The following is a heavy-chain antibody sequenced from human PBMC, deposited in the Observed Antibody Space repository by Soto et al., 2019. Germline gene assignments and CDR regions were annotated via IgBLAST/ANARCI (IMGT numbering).Heavy chain of an antibody. V-gene: IGHV4-34*01. CDR1: GGSFSGSY. Sequence: QVQLQQWGAGLLKASETLSLTCTVYGGSFSGSYWNWIRQPPEKGLEWIGEINHSGSTKSNPSLKSRVTISVDTSKNQFSLKLSSVTAADTAVYYCARGPWGYDSSGYYRRPFDYWGQRTLVTVSS. J-gene: IGHJ4*02. CDR3: ARGPWGYDSSGYYRRPFDY. CDR2: INHSGST. D-gene: IGHD3-22*01.